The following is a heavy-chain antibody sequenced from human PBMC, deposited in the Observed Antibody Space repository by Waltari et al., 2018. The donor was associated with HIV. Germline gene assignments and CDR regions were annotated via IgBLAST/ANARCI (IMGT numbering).Heavy chain of an antibody. J-gene: IGHJ4*02. CDR2: ITGSGGSP. CDR1: GFTFRDDA. CDR3: VRSVDY. Sequence: EVQLLESGGALVQPWGSLRLSCAASGFTFRDDAMSWVRQAPGKGLEWVSSITGSGGSPEFADSVKGRFTISRDNSKNTLYLQMNNLRGEDTAVYYCVRSVDYWGQGTLVTVSS. V-gene: IGHV3-23*01.